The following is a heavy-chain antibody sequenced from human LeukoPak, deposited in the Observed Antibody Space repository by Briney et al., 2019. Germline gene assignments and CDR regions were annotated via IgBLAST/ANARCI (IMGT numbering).Heavy chain of an antibody. D-gene: IGHD3-22*01. CDR3: ARDYYDSSGYYFDY. V-gene: IGHV1-69*13. CDR1: GGTFSSYA. J-gene: IGHJ4*02. Sequence: ASVKVSCKASGGTFSSYAISWVREAPGQGLEWMGGIIPIFGTANYAQKFQGRVTITADESTSTAYMELSSLRSEDTAVYYCARDYYDSSGYYFDYWGQGTLVTVSS. CDR2: IIPIFGTA.